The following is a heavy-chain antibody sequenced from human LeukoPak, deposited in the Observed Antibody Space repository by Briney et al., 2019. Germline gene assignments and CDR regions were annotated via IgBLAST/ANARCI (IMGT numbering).Heavy chain of an antibody. Sequence: GGSLRLSCVASGFTFTNYAMSWLRQAPGKGLEWVSAIRGSGDDTYYADSVKGRFSISRDNSNYTLHLQMNSLRAEDTAVFYCAKFKGHYYYDSSGYCDNWGQGTLVTVSS. CDR1: GFTFTNYA. CDR2: IRGSGDDT. V-gene: IGHV3-23*01. J-gene: IGHJ4*02. CDR3: AKFKGHYYYDSSGYCDN. D-gene: IGHD3-22*01.